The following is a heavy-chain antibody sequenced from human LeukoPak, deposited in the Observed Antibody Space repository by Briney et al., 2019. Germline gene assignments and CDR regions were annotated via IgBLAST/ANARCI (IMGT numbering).Heavy chain of an antibody. CDR2: INHSVGT. Sequence: SETLSLTCAVYGGSFSGYYWSWIRQPPGKGLEWIGEINHSVGTNYNPSLKSRVTISVDTSKNQFSLKLSSVTAADTAVYYCARGHIQLWLRYFQHWGQGTLVTVSS. CDR3: ARGHIQLWLRYFQH. CDR1: GGSFSGYY. D-gene: IGHD5-18*01. J-gene: IGHJ1*01. V-gene: IGHV4-34*01.